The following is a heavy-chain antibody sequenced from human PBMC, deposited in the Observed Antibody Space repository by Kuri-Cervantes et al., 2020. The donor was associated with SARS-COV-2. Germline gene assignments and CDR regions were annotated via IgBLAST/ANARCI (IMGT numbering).Heavy chain of an antibody. CDR1: EFNFRYYG. J-gene: IGHJ6*02. V-gene: IGHV3-30*18. D-gene: IGHD3-10*01. CDR3: AKPGSLRGIIREDQYGLDV. CDR2: ISHDGRDT. Sequence: GESLKISCVASEFNFRYYGMYWVRQAPGKGLEWLAVISHDGRDTCHGDSVKGRFTISRDNSKNTLYLQMNSLRPEDTAVYYCAKPGSLRGIIREDQYGLDVWGQGTTVTVSS.